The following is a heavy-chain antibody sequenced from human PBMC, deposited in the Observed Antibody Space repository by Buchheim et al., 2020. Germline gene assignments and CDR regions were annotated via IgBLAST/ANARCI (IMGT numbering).Heavy chain of an antibody. CDR2: SGNRAKSYTT. J-gene: IGHJ6*02. Sequence: EVQLVESGGGLVQPGGSLRVSCAVSGFTFSDHFMEWVRQAPGKGLEWVGRSGNRAKSYTTEYAASVKGRFTIPRDDSKKLLYLQMNSLKTEDTAVYYCASDYTGYYYGMDVWGQGTT. CDR3: ASDYTGYYYGMDV. V-gene: IGHV3-72*01. D-gene: IGHD4-11*01. CDR1: GFTFSDHF.